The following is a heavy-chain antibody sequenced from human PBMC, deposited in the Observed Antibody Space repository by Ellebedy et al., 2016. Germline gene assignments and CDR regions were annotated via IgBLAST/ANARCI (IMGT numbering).Heavy chain of an antibody. CDR3: ARDRSDSSGWYWGDYYYYYGMDV. Sequence: GESLKISCAASGFTFSSYSMNWVRQAPGKGLEWVSYISSSSSTIYYADSVKGRFTISRDNAKNSLYLQMNSPRDEDTAVYYCARDRSDSSGWYWGDYYYYYGMDVWGQGTTVTVSS. V-gene: IGHV3-48*02. CDR2: ISSSSSTI. D-gene: IGHD6-19*01. CDR1: GFTFSSYS. J-gene: IGHJ6*02.